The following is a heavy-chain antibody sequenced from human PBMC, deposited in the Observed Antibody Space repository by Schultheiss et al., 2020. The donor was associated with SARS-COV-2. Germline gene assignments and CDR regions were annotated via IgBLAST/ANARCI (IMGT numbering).Heavy chain of an antibody. CDR1: GGSISSGGYY. V-gene: IGHV4-31*03. D-gene: IGHD3-9*01. Sequence: SETLSLTCSVSGGSISSGGYYWSWIRQHPGKGLEWIGEINHSGSTNYNPSLKSRVTISVDTSKNQFSLKLSSVTAADTAVYYCARVRTYYDILTGYSPLDYFDYWGQGTLVTVSS. CDR3: ARVRTYYDILTGYSPLDYFDY. J-gene: IGHJ4*02. CDR2: INHSGST.